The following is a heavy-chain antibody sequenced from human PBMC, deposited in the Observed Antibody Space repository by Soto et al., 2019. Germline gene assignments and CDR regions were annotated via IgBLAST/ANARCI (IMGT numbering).Heavy chain of an antibody. Sequence: QVQLVQSGAELKKPGSSVKVSCKASGDTFSGYPINWVRQAPGEGLEWMGRIIPVFGTTNDAQRFEGRVTFTADESTNTAYMELRGLLSDDTAVYYCASDGGFGELKYLCPGTLVTVSS. CDR1: GDTFSGYP. CDR2: IIPVFGTT. D-gene: IGHD3-10*01. V-gene: IGHV1-69*18. J-gene: IGHJ4*02. CDR3: ASDGGFGELKY.